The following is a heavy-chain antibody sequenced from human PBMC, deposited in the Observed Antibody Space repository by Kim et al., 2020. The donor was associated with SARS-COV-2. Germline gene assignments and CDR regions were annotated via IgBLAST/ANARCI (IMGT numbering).Heavy chain of an antibody. CDR2: IYYSGST. CDR1: GGSISSSAYY. CDR3: ARRRQAAAGDNYYYYY. Sequence: SETLSLTCTVSGGSISSSAYYWGWIRQPPGKGLEWIGSIYYSGSTDYNPSLKSRVTISVDTSKNEFSLKLSSVTAADTAVYYCARRRQAAAGDNYYYYY. V-gene: IGHV4-39*01. D-gene: IGHD6-13*01. J-gene: IGHJ6*03.